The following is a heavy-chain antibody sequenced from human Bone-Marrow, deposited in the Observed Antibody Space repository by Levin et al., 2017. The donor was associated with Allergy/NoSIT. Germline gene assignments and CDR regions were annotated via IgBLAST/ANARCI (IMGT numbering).Heavy chain of an antibody. V-gene: IGHV3-74*01. CDR1: GFSFSTYW. J-gene: IGHJ6*02. CDR3: VRGSSGMDV. Sequence: GGSLRLSCAASGFSFSTYWMHWVRQAPGKGLVWVSLIKSDGTITFYADSVKGRFTISRDNAKNTLYLQMNSLRAEDTAVYYCVRGSSGMDVWGQGTTVTVSS. CDR2: IKSDGTIT. D-gene: IGHD1-26*01.